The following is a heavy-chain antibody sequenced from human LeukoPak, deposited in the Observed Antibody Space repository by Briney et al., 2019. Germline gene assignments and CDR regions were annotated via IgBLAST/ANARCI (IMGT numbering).Heavy chain of an antibody. CDR1: GFTFSSYA. Sequence: PGGSLRLSCSASGFTFSSYAMSWVRQAPGKGLEWVSAIRASGGTAYYADSVKGRFTISRDNAKNSLFLQMNSLRAEDTAVYYCARDGVGRVPEMSAPDYWGQGTLVTVSS. D-gene: IGHD3-16*01. J-gene: IGHJ4*02. CDR2: IRASGGTA. CDR3: ARDGVGRVPEMSAPDY. V-gene: IGHV3-23*01.